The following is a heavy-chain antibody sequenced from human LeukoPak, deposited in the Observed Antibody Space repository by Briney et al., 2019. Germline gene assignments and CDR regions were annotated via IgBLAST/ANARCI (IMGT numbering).Heavy chain of an antibody. J-gene: IGHJ4*02. CDR1: GASINSGSYY. CDR2: IFTSGST. V-gene: IGHV4-61*02. CDR3: ASQLGYFDF. Sequence: SETLSLTCAVSGASINSGSYYWSWIRQPAGKGLGWIGRIFTSGSTNYNPSLKSRVTISVDRSKNQFSLKLSSVTAADTAVYYCASQLGYFDFWGQGTLVTVSS. D-gene: IGHD6-6*01.